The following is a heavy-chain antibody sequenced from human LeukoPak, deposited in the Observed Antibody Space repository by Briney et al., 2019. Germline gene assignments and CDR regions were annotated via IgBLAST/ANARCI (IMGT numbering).Heavy chain of an antibody. J-gene: IGHJ4*02. D-gene: IGHD3-22*01. Sequence: SETLSLTCTVSGGSISSYYWSWIRQPPGEGLEWIGYIYYSGSTNYNPSLKSRVTISVDTSKNQFSLKLSSVTAADTAVYYCARAYDRSGYYPFDYWGQGTLVTVSS. V-gene: IGHV4-59*01. CDR2: IYYSGST. CDR3: ARAYDRSGYYPFDY. CDR1: GGSISSYY.